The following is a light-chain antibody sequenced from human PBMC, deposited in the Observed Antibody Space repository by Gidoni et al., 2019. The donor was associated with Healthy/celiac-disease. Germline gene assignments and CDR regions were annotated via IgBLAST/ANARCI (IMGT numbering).Light chain of an antibody. CDR1: QSLLHSNGYNY. Sequence: DIVMTQSQLSLPVTPGEPASISGRSSQSLLHSNGYNYLDWYLQKPGQSPQLLIYLGSNRASGVPDRFSGSGSGTDFTLKISRVEAEDVGVYYCMQALQTPPWTFGQGTKEEIK. CDR2: LGS. CDR3: MQALQTPPWT. V-gene: IGKV2-28*01. J-gene: IGKJ1*01.